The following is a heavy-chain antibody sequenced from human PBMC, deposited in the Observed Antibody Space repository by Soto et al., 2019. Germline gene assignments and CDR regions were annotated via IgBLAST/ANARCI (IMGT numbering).Heavy chain of an antibody. J-gene: IGHJ6*02. CDR2: ISAYNGNT. V-gene: IGHV1-18*01. CDR3: AREGTYYYGSGKPYYYGMDV. Sequence: QVQLVQSGAEVKKPGASVKVSCKASGYTFTSYGISWVRQAPGQGLEWMGWISAYNGNTNYAQKLQGRVTMTTDTSTSTAYRERRSLRSDDTAVYYCAREGTYYYGSGKPYYYGMDVWGQGTTVTVSS. D-gene: IGHD3-10*01. CDR1: GYTFTSYG.